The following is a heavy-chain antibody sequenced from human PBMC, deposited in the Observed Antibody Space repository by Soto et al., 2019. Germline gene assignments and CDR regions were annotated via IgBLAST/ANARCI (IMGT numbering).Heavy chain of an antibody. CDR1: GFSLNTYGVG. CDR2: IYWDDDD. J-gene: IGHJ3*01. CDR3: AHRRKDSGSHNAFDV. D-gene: IGHD3-22*01. Sequence: QITLKESGPTVVKPTQTLTLTCTFSGFSLNTYGVGVAWIRQPPGKALEWLALIYWDDDDRYSPSLRSRLIITKDTSKNQVVLTITNMDPMDTATYDCAHRRKDSGSHNAFDVWGQGTMVTVSS. V-gene: IGHV2-5*02.